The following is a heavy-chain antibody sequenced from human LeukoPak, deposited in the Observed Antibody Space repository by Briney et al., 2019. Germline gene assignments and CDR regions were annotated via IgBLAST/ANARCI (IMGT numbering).Heavy chain of an antibody. D-gene: IGHD6-13*01. J-gene: IGHJ6*02. V-gene: IGHV4-30-2*01. CDR1: GGSISSGGYS. Sequence: SETLSLTCAVSGGSISSGGYSWSWIRQPPGEGLGGIGYIYHSGSTYYNPSLKSRVTISVDRSKNQFSLKLSSVTAADTAVYYCARGGIAAAGTDPPYYYGMDVWGQGTTVTVSS. CDR2: IYHSGST. CDR3: ARGGIAAAGTDPPYYYGMDV.